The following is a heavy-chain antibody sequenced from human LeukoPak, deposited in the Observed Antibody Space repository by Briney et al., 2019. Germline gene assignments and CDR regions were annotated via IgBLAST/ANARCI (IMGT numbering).Heavy chain of an antibody. Sequence: PGASVKVSCKASGYTFTSHGIDWVRQATGQGLEWMGWMNPNSGNTGYAQKFQGRVTMTRDTSISTVYMELSSLTSEDTAVYYCARGLVRGRFDRDVWGQGTTVTVSS. J-gene: IGHJ6*02. D-gene: IGHD3-10*01. CDR3: ARGLVRGRFDRDV. CDR2: MNPNSGNT. V-gene: IGHV1-8*01. CDR1: GYTFTSHG.